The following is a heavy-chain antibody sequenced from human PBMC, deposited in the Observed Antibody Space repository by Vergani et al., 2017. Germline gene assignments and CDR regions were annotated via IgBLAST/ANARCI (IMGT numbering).Heavy chain of an antibody. CDR1: GDAISRDTYS. CDR3: ARGQTGYSRDWSTYFFYMDV. D-gene: IGHD3/OR15-3a*01. Sequence: QLQLQESDSRLVNPSQTLSLTCTLSGDAISRDTYSWNWVRQPPGKPLEWIGSVYYIGTTYYNPSLGGRVTMSIDKSKNHFSLTLTSVTAADSAFYFCARGQTGYSRDWSTYFFYMDVWGKGTTVTVSS. V-gene: IGHV4-30-2*01. J-gene: IGHJ6*03. CDR2: VYYIGTT.